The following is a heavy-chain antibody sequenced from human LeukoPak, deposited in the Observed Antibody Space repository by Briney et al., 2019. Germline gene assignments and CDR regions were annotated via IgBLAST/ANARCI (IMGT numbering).Heavy chain of an antibody. Sequence: SETLSLTCTVSGYSISSGYFWAWIRQTPGKGLEWIGSISHSGNTYYTPSLKSRVTISADTSRNQFSLQLRSVTAADRALYYCATEDGGTHSTDYWGQGILVTVSS. CDR2: ISHSGNT. V-gene: IGHV4-38-2*02. CDR3: ATEDGGTHSTDY. CDR1: GYSISSGYF. J-gene: IGHJ4*02. D-gene: IGHD4-23*01.